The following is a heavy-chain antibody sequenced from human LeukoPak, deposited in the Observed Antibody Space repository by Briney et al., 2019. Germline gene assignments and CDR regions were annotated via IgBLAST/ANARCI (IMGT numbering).Heavy chain of an antibody. CDR3: ARDRYSSSWYVHYGMDV. CDR2: IKEDGSEK. J-gene: IGHJ6*02. Sequence: GSLRLSCAASGFSFSSYWMSWVRQAPGKGLEWVANIKEDGSEKYYVDSVKGRFTISRDNAKNSLYLQMNSLRAEDTAVYYCARDRYSSSWYVHYGMDVWGQGTTVTVSS. V-gene: IGHV3-7*01. D-gene: IGHD6-13*01. CDR1: GFSFSSYW.